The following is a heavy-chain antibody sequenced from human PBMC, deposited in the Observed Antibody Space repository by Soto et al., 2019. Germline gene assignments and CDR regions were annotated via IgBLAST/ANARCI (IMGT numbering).Heavy chain of an antibody. J-gene: IGHJ6*02. CDR3: ASEPDYHYYGMDV. Sequence: QVQLVESGGGVVQPGRSLRLSCAASGFTFSTSGMHWVRQAPGKGLEWVALIWHDGSIKYYADSVKGRFSISRDNSKNTLYLQMNSLRAEDTAVYHCASEPDYHYYGMDVWGQGTTVTVSS. CDR1: GFTFSTSG. CDR2: IWHDGSIK. V-gene: IGHV3-33*01.